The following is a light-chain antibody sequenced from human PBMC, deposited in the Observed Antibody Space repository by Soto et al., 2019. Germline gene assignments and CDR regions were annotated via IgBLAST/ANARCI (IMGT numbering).Light chain of an antibody. CDR1: SSNIGSNT. CDR3: ATWDDSLNGWV. J-gene: IGLJ3*02. V-gene: IGLV1-44*01. CDR2: SNS. Sequence: QPVLTQPPSASGTPGQRVTISCSGSSSNIGSNTVNWYQRLPGTAPKLLIFSNSQRPSGVPDRFSGSKSGTSASLAISGLQSEDEADYYCATWDDSLNGWVFGGGTKLTVL.